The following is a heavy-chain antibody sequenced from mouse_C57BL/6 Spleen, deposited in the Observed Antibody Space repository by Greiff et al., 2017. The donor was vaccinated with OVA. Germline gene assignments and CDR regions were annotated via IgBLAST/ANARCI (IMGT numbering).Heavy chain of an antibody. CDR3: ARGGYYYGESYAMDY. J-gene: IGHJ4*01. Sequence: QVQLQQSGPELVKPGASVKISCKASGYAFSSYWMNWVKQRPGKGLEWIGRIYPGDGDTNYNGKFKGKATLTADKSSSTAYMQLSSLTSEDSAVYFCARGGYYYGESYAMDYWGQGTSVTVSS. V-gene: IGHV1-82*01. CDR2: IYPGDGDT. CDR1: GYAFSSYW. D-gene: IGHD1-1*01.